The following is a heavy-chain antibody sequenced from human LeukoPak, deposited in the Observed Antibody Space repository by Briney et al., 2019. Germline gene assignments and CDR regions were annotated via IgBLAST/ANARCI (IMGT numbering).Heavy chain of an antibody. V-gene: IGHV3-30*18. CDR1: GFTFSSYG. D-gene: IGHD3-10*01. CDR3: AKDRKRFSVIGVPGDH. Sequence: PGGSLRLSCAASGFTFSSYGMHWVRQAPGKGLEWASGISYDGSNKYYADSVKGRFTISRDNSNNTLYLQMNSLRAEDTAVFYCAKDRKRFSVIGVPGDHWGQGTLVTVSS. CDR2: ISYDGSNK. J-gene: IGHJ4*02.